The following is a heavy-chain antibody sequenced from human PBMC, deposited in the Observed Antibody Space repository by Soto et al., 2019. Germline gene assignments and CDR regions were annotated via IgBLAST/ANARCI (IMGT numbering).Heavy chain of an antibody. CDR3: ARSLGWSAIDY. J-gene: IGHJ4*02. V-gene: IGHV4-4*02. Sequence: QVLLQESGPGLVQPSGTLSLSCVVSGVSIGSNYYWGWVRQPPGKGLEWLGDMSHIGSVNYNPSLNTRVTISMDKSQNQCSLKLNSVTAADTAVYYCARSLGWSAIDYWGQGTLVIVSS. D-gene: IGHD6-19*01. CDR2: MSHIGSV. CDR1: GVSIGSNYY.